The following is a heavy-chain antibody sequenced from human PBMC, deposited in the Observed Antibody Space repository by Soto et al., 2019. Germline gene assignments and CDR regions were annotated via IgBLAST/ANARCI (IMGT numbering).Heavy chain of an antibody. CDR2: ISSSSSTI. V-gene: IGHV3-48*02. CDR3: ARAARGSYYYDSSGYRGDFDY. CDR1: GFTFSSYS. Sequence: EVQLVESGGGLVQPGGSLRLSCAASGFTFSSYSMNWVRQAPGKGLEWVSYISSSSSTIYYADSVKGRFTISRDNAKNSLYLQMNSLRDEDTAVYYCARAARGSYYYDSSGYRGDFDYWGQGTLVTVSS. D-gene: IGHD3-22*01. J-gene: IGHJ4*02.